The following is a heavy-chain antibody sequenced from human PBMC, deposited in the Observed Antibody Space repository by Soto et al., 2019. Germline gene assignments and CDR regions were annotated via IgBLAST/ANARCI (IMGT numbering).Heavy chain of an antibody. Sequence: PSETLSLTCTVSGGSISSYYWSWIRQPPGKGLEWIGYIYYSGSTNYNPSLKSRVTISVDTSKNQFSLKLSSVTAADTAVYYCARVAPPGAMVRGVTFDYWGQGTLVTVSS. J-gene: IGHJ4*02. CDR3: ARVAPPGAMVRGVTFDY. V-gene: IGHV4-59*01. D-gene: IGHD3-10*01. CDR2: IYYSGST. CDR1: GGSISSYY.